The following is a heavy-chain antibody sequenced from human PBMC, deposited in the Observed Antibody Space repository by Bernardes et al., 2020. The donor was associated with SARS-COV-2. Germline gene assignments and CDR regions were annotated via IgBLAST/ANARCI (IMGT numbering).Heavy chain of an antibody. D-gene: IGHD6-19*01. CDR1: VFSLGSKGMR. J-gene: IGHJ4*02. CDR3: ARIGYSSGYYYFDH. CDR2: IDWDEDK. Sequence: SGNTLSKPTQTIALSCTFSVFSLGSKGMRVSWIRQPPGKALEWLARIDWDEDKIYSTSLKTRLTISKDTSKNQVVLTMTNMDPVDTATYYCARIGYSSGYYYFDHWGQGTLVTVSS. V-gene: IGHV2-70*04.